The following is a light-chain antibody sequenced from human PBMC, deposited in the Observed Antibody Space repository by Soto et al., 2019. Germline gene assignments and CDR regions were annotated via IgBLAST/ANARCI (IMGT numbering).Light chain of an antibody. CDR3: GSWDSSLSAYV. CDR2: DDN. J-gene: IGLJ1*01. CDR1: SSNIGGNS. Sequence: VLTQPPSVSAAPGQKVTISCSGSSSNIGGNSVSWYQQLPGTAPKLLIYDDNKRPSGIPDRFSGSKSGTSATLGITGFQTGDEADYYCGSWDSSLSAYVFGTGPKVTVL. V-gene: IGLV1-51*01.